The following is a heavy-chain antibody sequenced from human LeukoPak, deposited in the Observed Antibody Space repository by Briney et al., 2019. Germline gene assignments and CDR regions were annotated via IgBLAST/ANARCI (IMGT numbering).Heavy chain of an antibody. CDR2: IDPSDSYT. Sequence: GESLKISCKGSGYSFTSCWISWVRQMPGKGLEWMGRIDPSDSYTNYSPSSQGHVTISADKSISTAYLQWSSLKASDTAMYYCASTYYYDSSGYYYFDYWGQGTLVTVSS. V-gene: IGHV5-10-1*01. J-gene: IGHJ4*02. CDR3: ASTYYYDSSGYYYFDY. CDR1: GYSFTSCW. D-gene: IGHD3-22*01.